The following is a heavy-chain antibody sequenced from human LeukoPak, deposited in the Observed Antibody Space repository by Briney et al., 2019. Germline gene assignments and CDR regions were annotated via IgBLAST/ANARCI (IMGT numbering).Heavy chain of an antibody. CDR1: GFTFDDYG. D-gene: IGHD3-10*01. Sequence: GGSLRLSCAASGFTFDDYGMIWVRQAPGKGLEWVSGINWNGGSTGYADSVKGRFTISRDNAKNSLYLQMNSLRAEDTAVYYCARVASGSSYRPFDCWGQGTLVTVSS. V-gene: IGHV3-20*04. CDR3: ARVASGSSYRPFDC. J-gene: IGHJ4*02. CDR2: INWNGGST.